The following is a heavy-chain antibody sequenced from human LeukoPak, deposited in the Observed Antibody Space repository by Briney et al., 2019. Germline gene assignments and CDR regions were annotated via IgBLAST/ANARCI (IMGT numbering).Heavy chain of an antibody. CDR2: INSDASVT. CDR3: ARVTAVAGTSVGVDA. CDR1: GFTFSSYW. J-gene: IGHJ4*02. D-gene: IGHD6-19*01. Sequence: GGSLRPSCAASGFTFSSYWMHWVRQAPGKGLVWVLRINSDASVTTYADSVKGRFTISRDNAKNTLYLQMNSLRAEDTAVYYCARVTAVAGTSVGVDAWGQGILVTVS. V-gene: IGHV3-74*01.